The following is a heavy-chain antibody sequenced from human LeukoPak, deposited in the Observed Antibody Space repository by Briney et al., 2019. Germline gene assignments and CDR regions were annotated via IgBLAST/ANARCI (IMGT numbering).Heavy chain of an antibody. Sequence: PGRSLRLSCAASGFTFSSYGMHWVRQAPGKGLEWVAVISYDGSNKYYADSVKGRFTISRDNSKNTLYLQMNSLRAEDTAVYYCARGSSSFPYSYYYMDVWGKGTTVTVSS. CDR1: GFTFSSYG. CDR3: ARGSSSFPYSYYYMDV. J-gene: IGHJ6*03. D-gene: IGHD6-6*01. CDR2: ISYDGSNK. V-gene: IGHV3-30*03.